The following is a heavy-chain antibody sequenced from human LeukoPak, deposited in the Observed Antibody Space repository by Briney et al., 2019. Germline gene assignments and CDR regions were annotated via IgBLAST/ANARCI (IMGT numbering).Heavy chain of an antibody. CDR1: GFTFSSYA. Sequence: GGSLRLSCAASGFTFSSYAVSWVRQAPGKGLEWVSAISGSGGSTYYADSVKGRFTISRDNSKNTLYLQMNSLRAEDTAVYYCAKDLWFGEPTDGMDVWGKGTTVTVSS. J-gene: IGHJ6*04. D-gene: IGHD3-10*01. CDR3: AKDLWFGEPTDGMDV. V-gene: IGHV3-23*01. CDR2: ISGSGGST.